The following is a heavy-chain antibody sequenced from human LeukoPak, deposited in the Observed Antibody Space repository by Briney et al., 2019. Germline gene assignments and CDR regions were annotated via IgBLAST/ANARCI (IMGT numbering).Heavy chain of an antibody. J-gene: IGHJ1*01. Sequence: SESLSLTCPVSGGSISRYYWSWIRQPPGKGLEWIGYIYYSGSTNYTPSLKSRVTISVDTSKNQFSLKLSSVTAADTAVYYCAGPSSGWYEFYFQHWGQGTLVTVSS. CDR1: GGSISRYY. D-gene: IGHD6-19*01. CDR3: AGPSSGWYEFYFQH. V-gene: IGHV4-59*08. CDR2: IYYSGST.